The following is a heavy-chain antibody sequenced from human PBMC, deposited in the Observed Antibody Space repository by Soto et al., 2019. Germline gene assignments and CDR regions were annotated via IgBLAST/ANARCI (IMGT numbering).Heavy chain of an antibody. CDR1: GFTFSSYA. Sequence: GGSLRLSCGASGFTFSSYAMSWVRQAPGKGLEWVSAISYSGGSTYYADSVKGRFTISRDKFQNTLYLQMNSLRAEDTAVYYCAKGSSGSRPYYFDYWGQGKLVTVSS. D-gene: IGHD3-22*01. V-gene: IGHV3-23*01. CDR2: ISYSGGST. J-gene: IGHJ4*02. CDR3: AKGSSGSRPYYFDY.